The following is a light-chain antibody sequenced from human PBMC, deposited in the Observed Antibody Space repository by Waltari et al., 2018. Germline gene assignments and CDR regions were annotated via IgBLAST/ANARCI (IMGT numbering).Light chain of an antibody. Sequence: EIVLTQSPGTLSLSPGERAALSCRASQSVGTYIAWSQQKPGQAPRLLIFGASNRATGIPDRFSGSGSGTDFSLTISRLEPEDFAVYYCQMYVRLPVTFGHGTRVEIK. J-gene: IGKJ1*01. CDR3: QMYVRLPVT. CDR2: GAS. CDR1: QSVGTY. V-gene: IGKV3-20*01.